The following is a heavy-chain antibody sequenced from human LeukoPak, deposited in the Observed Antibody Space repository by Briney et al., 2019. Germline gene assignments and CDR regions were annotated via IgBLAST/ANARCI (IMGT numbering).Heavy chain of an antibody. CDR3: GYSSGTYYDY. J-gene: IGHJ4*02. CDR1: GFTFSNAW. CDR2: IKSKTDGETT. D-gene: IGHD3-22*01. Sequence: GGSLRLSCAASGFTFSNAWMSWVRQAPGKGLEWVCRIKSKTDGETTDYVAPVKGRFTISRDDSKNTLSMQMNSLKTEDTTVYYCGYSSGTYYDYWGQGTLVTVSS. V-gene: IGHV3-15*01.